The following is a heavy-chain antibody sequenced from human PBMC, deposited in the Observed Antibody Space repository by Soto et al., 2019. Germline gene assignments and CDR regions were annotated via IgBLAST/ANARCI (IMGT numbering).Heavy chain of an antibody. CDR3: ARDDGDFYDPFDY. D-gene: IGHD3-3*01. V-gene: IGHV3-21*01. J-gene: IGHJ4*02. CDR1: GFTFSSYS. Sequence: GGSLRLSCAASGFTFSSYSMNWVRQAPGKGLEWVSSISSSSSYIYYADSVKGRFTISRDNAKNSLYLQMNSLRAEDTAVYYCARDDGDFYDPFDYWGQGTLVTVSS. CDR2: ISSSSSYI.